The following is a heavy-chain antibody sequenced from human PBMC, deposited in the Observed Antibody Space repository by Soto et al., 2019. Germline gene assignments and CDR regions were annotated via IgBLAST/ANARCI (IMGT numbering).Heavy chain of an antibody. CDR2: IYYSGRT. CDR3: ARQRTTVVTQAYSDH. CDR1: GESISSSSYY. J-gene: IGHJ4*02. Sequence: SETLSLTCIVSGESISSSSYYWGWIRQPPGKGLEWIGSIYYSGRTYYNPSFKSRVTISIDTSKNQFSLKLSSVTATDTAVYYCARQRTTVVTQAYSDHWGQGALVTVSS. D-gene: IGHD2-21*02. V-gene: IGHV4-39*01.